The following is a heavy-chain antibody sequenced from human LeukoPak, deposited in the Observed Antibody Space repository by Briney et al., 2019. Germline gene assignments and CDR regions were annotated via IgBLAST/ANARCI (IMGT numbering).Heavy chain of an antibody. J-gene: IGHJ1*01. D-gene: IGHD1/OR15-1a*01. CDR3: ANGVSGTEYFQH. CDR1: GFTFDDYT. Sequence: GGSLRLSCAASGFTFDDYTMHWVRQAPGKGLEWVSLISWDGGSTYYADSVKGRFTISRDNSKNSLYPQMNSLRTEDTALYYCANGVSGTEYFQHWGQGTLVTVSS. V-gene: IGHV3-43*01. CDR2: ISWDGGST.